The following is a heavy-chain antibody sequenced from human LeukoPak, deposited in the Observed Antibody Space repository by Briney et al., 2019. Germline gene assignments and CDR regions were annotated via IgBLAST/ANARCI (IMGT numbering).Heavy chain of an antibody. CDR1: GGSIRSSTYY. CDR2: IYYTGST. J-gene: IGHJ6*03. CDR3: ARVVYSGYDFRGAMDV. D-gene: IGHD5-12*01. V-gene: IGHV4-39*07. Sequence: SDTMSLTCTVTGGSIRSSTYYWGCIRQPPGKGLEWIGNIYYTGSTYYNPSLKSRVTISVDTSKNQFSLRLSSVTAADTAVYYCARVVYSGYDFRGAMDVWGKGTTVTVSS.